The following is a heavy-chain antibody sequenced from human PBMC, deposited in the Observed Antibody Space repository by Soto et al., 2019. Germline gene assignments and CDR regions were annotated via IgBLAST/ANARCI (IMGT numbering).Heavy chain of an antibody. CDR2: ISPNNGNT. J-gene: IGHJ4*02. CDR3: ARPEVRINNFGVVTEDDY. Sequence: QVQLVQSGAELKKPGASVKVSCKASGYSFSNYEISWVRQAPGQGLEWMGWISPNNGNTNYAQKFQGRVIMTTDTSTNTAYMEMRSLRSDYTAIYYSARPEVRINNFGVVTEDDYGGEGTLVTVSS. CDR1: GYSFSNYE. V-gene: IGHV1-18*01. D-gene: IGHD3-3*02.